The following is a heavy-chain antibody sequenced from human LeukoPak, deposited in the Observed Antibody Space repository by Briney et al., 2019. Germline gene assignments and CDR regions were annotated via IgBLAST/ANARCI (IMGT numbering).Heavy chain of an antibody. Sequence: GGSLRLSCAASEFSVGSNYMTWVRQAPGKGLEWVSLIYSGGSTYYADSVKGRFTISRDNSKNTLYLQMNSLRAEDTAVYYCARVRYSSDYYYYYMDVWGKGTTVTVSS. V-gene: IGHV3-66*01. CDR1: EFSVGSNY. CDR3: ARVRYSSDYYYYYMDV. CDR2: IYSGGST. J-gene: IGHJ6*03. D-gene: IGHD6-25*01.